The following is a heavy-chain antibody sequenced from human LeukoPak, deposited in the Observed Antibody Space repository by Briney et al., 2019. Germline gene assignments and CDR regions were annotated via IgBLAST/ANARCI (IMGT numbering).Heavy chain of an antibody. CDR2: IYTSGGT. CDR3: ARHMSVVTTYFDL. D-gene: IGHD4-23*01. J-gene: IGHJ2*01. V-gene: IGHV4-4*09. CDR1: GGSISSYY. Sequence: SETLSLTCTVSGGSISSYYWSWIRQPPGKGLEWIGYIYTSGGTNYNPSLKRRVTTSADTSKHQCSLQRSSVTAADTAVYDCARHMSVVTTYFDLWGRGTLVTVSS.